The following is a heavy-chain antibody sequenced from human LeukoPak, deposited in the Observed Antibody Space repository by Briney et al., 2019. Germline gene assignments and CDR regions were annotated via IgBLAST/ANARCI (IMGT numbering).Heavy chain of an antibody. CDR3: ARGASDPVWFDP. CDR1: GGTLSSYA. Sequence: SVKVSCKASGGTLSSYAISWVRQAPGQGLEWMGGIIPIFGTANYAQKFQGRVTITADESTSTAYMELSSPRSEDTAVYYCARGASDPVWFDPWGQGTLVTVSS. CDR2: IIPIFGTA. J-gene: IGHJ5*02. V-gene: IGHV1-69*01.